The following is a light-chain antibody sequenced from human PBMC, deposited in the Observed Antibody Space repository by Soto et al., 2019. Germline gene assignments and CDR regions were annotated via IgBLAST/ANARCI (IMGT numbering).Light chain of an antibody. Sequence: DIVMTQSPLSLPVTPGEPASISCSSSQSLLHSNGYNYLDWYLQKPGKSPQLLIYLGSNRASGVPDRFSGSGSGTDFTLSINSLQPEDFATYYCQQAYSFPITFGQGTRLEI. CDR3: QQAYSFPIT. CDR1: QSLLHSNGYNY. CDR2: LGS. J-gene: IGKJ5*01. V-gene: IGKV2-28*01.